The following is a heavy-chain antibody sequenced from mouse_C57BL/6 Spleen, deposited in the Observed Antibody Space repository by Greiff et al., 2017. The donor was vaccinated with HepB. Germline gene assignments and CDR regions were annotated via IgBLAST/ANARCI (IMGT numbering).Heavy chain of an antibody. J-gene: IGHJ3*01. CDR1: GYTFTDYE. D-gene: IGHD4-1*01. CDR2: IDPETGGT. CDR3: TRSLTGTSLAY. Sequence: VKLMESGAELVRPGASVTLSCKASGYTFTDYEMHWVKQTPVHGLEWIGAIDPETGGTAYNQKFKGKAILTADKSSSTAYMELRSLTSEDSAVYYCTRSLTGTSLAYWGQGTLVTVSA. V-gene: IGHV1-15*01.